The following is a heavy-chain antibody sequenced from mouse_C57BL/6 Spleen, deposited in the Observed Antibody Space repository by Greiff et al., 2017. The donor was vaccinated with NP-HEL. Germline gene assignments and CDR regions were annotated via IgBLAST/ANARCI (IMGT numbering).Heavy chain of an antibody. CDR1: GFNITDYY. CDR3: AVDGYYEAY. D-gene: IGHD2-3*01. Sequence: VQLQQSGAELVKPGASVKLSCTASGFNITDYYMHWVKQRTEQGLEWIGRIDPEDGETKYAPKFQGKATITADTSSNTAYLQLSSLTSEDTAVYYCAVDGYYEAYWGQGTLVTVSA. CDR2: IDPEDGET. V-gene: IGHV14-2*01. J-gene: IGHJ3*01.